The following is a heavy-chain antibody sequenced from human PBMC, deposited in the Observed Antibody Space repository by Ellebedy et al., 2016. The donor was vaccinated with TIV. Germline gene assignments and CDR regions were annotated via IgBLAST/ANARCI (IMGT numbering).Heavy chain of an antibody. J-gene: IGHJ4*02. V-gene: IGHV3-23*01. Sequence: GESLKISCAASGFTFSNYAIAWVRQAPGRGLEWVSASSGSGGSTYYADSVKGRFTISSDNSKNTLYLQMNSLRAEDTAVYYCAKDLFTVTTTPAPLYYCDYWGQGTLVTVSS. CDR3: AKDLFTVTTTPAPLYYCDY. CDR2: SSGSGGST. CDR1: GFTFSNYA. D-gene: IGHD4-17*01.